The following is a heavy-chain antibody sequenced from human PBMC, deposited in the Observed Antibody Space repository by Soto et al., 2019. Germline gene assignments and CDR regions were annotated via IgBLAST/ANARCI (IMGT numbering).Heavy chain of an antibody. V-gene: IGHV3-21*01. J-gene: IGHJ6*02. CDR2: ISSRSSYI. CDR3: AVDMVRGGITPSRMEV. D-gene: IGHD3-10*01. Sequence: ARYLRLSCPASGFTFSSYSMNCVRQAPGKGLEWVSSISSRSSYIYYADSVKGRFTISRDNAKNSLYLQMNSLRAEDTAVYYCAVDMVRGGITPSRMEVWGQGTTVTVAS. CDR1: GFTFSSYS.